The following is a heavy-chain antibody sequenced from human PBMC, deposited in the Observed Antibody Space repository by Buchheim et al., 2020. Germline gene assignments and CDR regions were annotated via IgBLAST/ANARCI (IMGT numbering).Heavy chain of an antibody. D-gene: IGHD3-22*01. CDR1: GFTFSSYA. CDR3: AKDQSGLIGYYDSSGFFDY. CDR2: ISGSGGST. J-gene: IGHJ4*02. V-gene: IGHV3-23*04. Sequence: EVQLVESGGGLVQPGGSLRLSCAASGFTFSSYAMSWVRQAPGKGLEWVSAISGSGGSTYYADSVKGRFTIFRDNSKNTPDLQMNSLRAEDTAVYYCAKDQSGLIGYYDSSGFFDYWGQGTL.